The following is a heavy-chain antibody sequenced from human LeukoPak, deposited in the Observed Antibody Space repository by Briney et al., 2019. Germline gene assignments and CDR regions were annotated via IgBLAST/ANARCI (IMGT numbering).Heavy chain of an antibody. V-gene: IGHV4-59*08. CDR1: GGSISSYY. Sequence: PSETLSLTCTVSGGSISSYYWSWIRQPPGQGLEWIGYIYYSGSTNYNPYLKSRVTISVDTSKNQFSLKLSSVTAADTAVYYCARRYCSGGSCYYGYWGQGTLVTVSS. J-gene: IGHJ4*02. CDR3: ARRYCSGGSCYYGY. D-gene: IGHD2-15*01. CDR2: IYYSGST.